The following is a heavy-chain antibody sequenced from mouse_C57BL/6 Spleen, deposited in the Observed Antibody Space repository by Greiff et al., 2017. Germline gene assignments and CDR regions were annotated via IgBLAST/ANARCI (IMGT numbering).Heavy chain of an antibody. V-gene: IGHV1-82*01. CDR3: ARGVPHYAMDY. D-gene: IGHD2-14*01. CDR2: IYPGDGDT. Sequence: QVQLKESGPELVKPGASVKISCKASGYAFSSSWMNWVKQRPGKGLEWIGRIYPGDGDTNYNGKFKGKATLTADKSSSTAYMQLSSLTSEDSAVYFCARGVPHYAMDYWGQGTSVTVSS. J-gene: IGHJ4*01. CDR1: GYAFSSSW.